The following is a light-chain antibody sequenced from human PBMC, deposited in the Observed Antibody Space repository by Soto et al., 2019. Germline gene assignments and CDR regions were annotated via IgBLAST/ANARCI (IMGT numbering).Light chain of an antibody. V-gene: IGKV3-20*01. CDR2: GAS. Sequence: EIVLTQSPGTLSLSPGERATLSCRASQSVSNYLAWYQQKPGQAPRLLIYGASSRATGIPDRFSGSGSGTDFTLTINRLEPEDFAVYYCQQYGGSPQTFGQGTKVEIK. J-gene: IGKJ1*01. CDR3: QQYGGSPQT. CDR1: QSVSNY.